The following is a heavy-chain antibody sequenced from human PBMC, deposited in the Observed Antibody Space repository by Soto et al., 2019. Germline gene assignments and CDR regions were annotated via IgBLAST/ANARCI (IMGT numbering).Heavy chain of an antibody. CDR3: VGTGTTDDF. Sequence: PSETLSLTCTVSGASVNTGDYYWSYIRQPPGKGLEWLGYIFYSGDTYYNPSLKSRATISLNTSRNQFSLTLTSVTDADTAVYYCVGTGTTDDFWGRGTQVTVSS. V-gene: IGHV4-30-4*01. CDR1: GASVNTGDYY. CDR2: IFYSGDT. D-gene: IGHD1-7*01. J-gene: IGHJ1*01.